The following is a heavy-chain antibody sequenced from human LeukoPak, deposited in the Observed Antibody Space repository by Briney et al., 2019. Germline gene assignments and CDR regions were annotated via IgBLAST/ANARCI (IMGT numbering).Heavy chain of an antibody. D-gene: IGHD6-6*01. CDR1: GFTFSDYY. J-gene: IGHJ4*02. CDR2: ISSSSSYT. V-gene: IGHV3-11*06. Sequence: KPGGSLRLSCAASGFTFSDYYMSWIRQAPGKGLEWVSYISSSSSYTNYADSVKGRFTISRDNAKNSLYLQMNSLRAEDTAVYYCARDLVMRYSSSTFDYWGQGTLVTVSS. CDR3: ARDLVMRYSSSTFDY.